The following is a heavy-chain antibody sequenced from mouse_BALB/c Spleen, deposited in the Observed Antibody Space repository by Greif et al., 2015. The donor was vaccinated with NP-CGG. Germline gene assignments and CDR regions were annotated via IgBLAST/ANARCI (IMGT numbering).Heavy chain of an antibody. J-gene: IGHJ3*01. Sequence: QVTLKESGAELMKPGASVKISCKATGYTFSSYWIEWVKQRPGHGLEWIGEILPGSGSTNYNEKFKGKATFTADTSSNTAYMQLSSLTSEDSAVYYCARNAFGTTVEAYWGQGTLVTVSA. V-gene: IGHV1-9*01. CDR1: GYTFSSYW. D-gene: IGHD1-1*01. CDR3: ARNAFGTTVEAY. CDR2: ILPGSGST.